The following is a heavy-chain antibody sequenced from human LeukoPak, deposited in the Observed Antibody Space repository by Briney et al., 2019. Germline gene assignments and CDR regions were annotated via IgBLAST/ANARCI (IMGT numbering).Heavy chain of an antibody. CDR1: GFSLSTSGMC. CDR3: ARIDSSSWEIDY. V-gene: IGHV2-70*11. D-gene: IGHD6-13*01. Sequence: SGPALVKPTQTLTPTCTFSGFSLSTSGMCVSWIRQPPGKALEWLARIDWDDDKYYSTSLKTRLTISKDTSKNQVVLTMTNMDPVDTATYYCARIDSSSWEIDYWGQGTLVTVSS. CDR2: IDWDDDK. J-gene: IGHJ4*02.